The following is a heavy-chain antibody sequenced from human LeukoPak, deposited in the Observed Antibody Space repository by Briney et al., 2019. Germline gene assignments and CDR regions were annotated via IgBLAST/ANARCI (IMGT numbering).Heavy chain of an antibody. J-gene: IGHJ4*02. CDR2: INHSGST. D-gene: IGHD5-24*01. CDR1: GGSFSGYY. Sequence: PSETLSLTCAVYGGSFSGYYWSWIRQPPGKGLEWIGEINHSGSTNYNPSLKSRVTISVDTSKNQFSLKLSSVTAADTAVYYCARGGMATITPFDYWGPGTLVTVSS. V-gene: IGHV4-34*01. CDR3: ARGGMATITPFDY.